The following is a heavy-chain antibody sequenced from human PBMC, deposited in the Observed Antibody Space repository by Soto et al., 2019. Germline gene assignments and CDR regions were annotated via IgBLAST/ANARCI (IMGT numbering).Heavy chain of an antibody. CDR2: ISASGGST. V-gene: IGHV3-23*01. Sequence: SLRLSCAASGFTFSNYAMNWVRQAPGKGLEWVSAISASGGSTYYADSVKGRFTISRDNSKNTLYLQMNSLRAEDAAVYYCAKDSPPGYYDSSGYSPFGYWGQGTLVSVSS. J-gene: IGHJ4*02. CDR3: AKDSPPGYYDSSGYSPFGY. CDR1: GFTFSNYA. D-gene: IGHD3-22*01.